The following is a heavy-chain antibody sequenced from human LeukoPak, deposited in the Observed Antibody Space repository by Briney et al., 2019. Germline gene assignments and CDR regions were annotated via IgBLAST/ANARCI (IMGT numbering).Heavy chain of an antibody. CDR1: GFTFSSYG. Sequence: PGGSLRLSCAASGFTFSSYGMHWVRQAPGKGLEWVSSISSSSSYIYYADSVKGRFTISRDNAKNSLYLQMNSLRAEDTAVYYCARGVDYDFWSGYYTSFDYWGQGTLVTVSS. V-gene: IGHV3-21*01. D-gene: IGHD3-3*01. J-gene: IGHJ4*02. CDR3: ARGVDYDFWSGYYTSFDY. CDR2: ISSSSSYI.